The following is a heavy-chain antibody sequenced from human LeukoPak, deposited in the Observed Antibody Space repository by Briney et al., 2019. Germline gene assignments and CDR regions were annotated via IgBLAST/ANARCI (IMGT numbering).Heavy chain of an antibody. V-gene: IGHV1-18*04. J-gene: IGHJ4*02. D-gene: IGHD2-2*03. CDR1: GYTFSNYV. CDR2: FSAYNGNT. Sequence: ASVKVSCKASGYTFSNYVITWVRPAPGQGRWWIGWFSAYNGNTNYAQKLQDRVTMTTDTSTDTAYMERRSLRSDDTAVYYCARVGYCSSTGCYNPDYWGQGTLVTVSS. CDR3: ARVGYCSSTGCYNPDY.